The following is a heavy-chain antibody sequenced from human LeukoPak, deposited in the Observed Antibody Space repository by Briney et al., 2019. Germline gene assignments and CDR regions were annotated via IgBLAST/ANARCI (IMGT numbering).Heavy chain of an antibody. J-gene: IGHJ4*02. V-gene: IGHV1-69*04. CDR3: ASSSNNGYDYEGLAY. D-gene: IGHD5-12*01. CDR1: GGTFSSYA. CDR2: IIPILDIT. Sequence: SVKVSCKASGGTFSSYAISWVRQAPGQGLEWMGRIIPILDITNYAQQFQGRVTITADKSTSTAYVELSSLRSEDTAAYYCASSSNNGYDYEGLAYWGQGTLVTVSS.